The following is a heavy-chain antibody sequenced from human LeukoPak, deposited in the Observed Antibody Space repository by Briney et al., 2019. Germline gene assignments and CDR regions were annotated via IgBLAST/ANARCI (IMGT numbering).Heavy chain of an antibody. CDR1: GYTFTGYY. Sequence: ASVKVSCKASGYTFTGYYMHWVRQAPGQGLEWMGWINPNSGGTNYAQKLQGRVTMTRDTSISTAYMELSRLRSDDTAVYYCAREGYDSSGYYYYYGMDVWGQGTTVTVSS. D-gene: IGHD3-22*01. CDR2: INPNSGGT. J-gene: IGHJ6*01. CDR3: AREGYDSSGYYYYYGMDV. V-gene: IGHV1-2*02.